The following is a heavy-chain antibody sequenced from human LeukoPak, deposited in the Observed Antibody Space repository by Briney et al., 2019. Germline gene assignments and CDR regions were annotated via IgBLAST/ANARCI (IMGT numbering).Heavy chain of an antibody. J-gene: IGHJ4*02. CDR1: GFTFSNYW. CDR3: AKGEAGEMATISDY. V-gene: IGHV3-7*03. D-gene: IGHD5-24*01. Sequence: GGSLRLSCVVSGFTFSNYWMSWVRQAPGKGLEWVANIKQDESEKYYVDSVKGRFTISRDNAKNSLYLQMNSLRAEDTAVYYCAKGEAGEMATISDYWGQGTLVTVSS. CDR2: IKQDESEK.